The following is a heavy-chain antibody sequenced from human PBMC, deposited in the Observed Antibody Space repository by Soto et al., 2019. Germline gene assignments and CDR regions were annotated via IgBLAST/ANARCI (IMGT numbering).Heavy chain of an antibody. CDR3: ARDLSQPQVPAASNALMLNDY. CDR2: IWYDGSNK. Sequence: PGGSLRLSCAASVFTFSSYCMHWVRQAPGKGLEWVAVIWYDGSNKYYADSVKGRFTISRDNSKNTLYLQMNSLRAEDTAVYYCARDLSQPQVPAASNALMLNDYWGQGTLVTVSS. D-gene: IGHD2-2*01. V-gene: IGHV3-33*01. J-gene: IGHJ4*02. CDR1: VFTFSSYC.